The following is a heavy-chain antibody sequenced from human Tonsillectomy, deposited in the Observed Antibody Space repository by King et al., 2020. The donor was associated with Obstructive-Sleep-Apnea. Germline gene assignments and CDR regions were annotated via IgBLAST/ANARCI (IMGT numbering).Heavy chain of an antibody. CDR1: GGSFSGYY. J-gene: IGHJ4*02. CDR2: INQSGST. D-gene: IGHD1-26*01. V-gene: IGHV4-34*01. Sequence: VQLQQWGAGLLKPSETLSLTCAVYGGSFSGYYWSWIRQTPGKGLEWIGEINQSGSTHYNPSLKSRVTMSVDTSKNHFSLKLSSVTAADTAVYYCARGSGYVDYWGQGTLVTVSS. CDR3: ARGSGYVDY.